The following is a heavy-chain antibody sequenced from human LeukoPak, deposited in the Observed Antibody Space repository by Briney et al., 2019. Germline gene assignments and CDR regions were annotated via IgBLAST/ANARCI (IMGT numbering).Heavy chain of an antibody. CDR1: GYTFTTYY. J-gene: IGHJ3*02. CDR3: TRELRRDEI. V-gene: IGHV1-46*01. Sequence: ASVKVSCKPSGYTFTTYYMHWIRQAPGQGLEWMGILNPSGGSTTYAQKFQGRVTITTDASSSTAYMELSGLTSEDTAVYYCTRELRRDEIWGQGTLVTVSS. CDR2: LNPSGGST. D-gene: IGHD4-17*01.